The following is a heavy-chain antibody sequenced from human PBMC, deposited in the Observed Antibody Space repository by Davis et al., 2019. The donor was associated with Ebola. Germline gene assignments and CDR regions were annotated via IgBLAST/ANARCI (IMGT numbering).Heavy chain of an antibody. J-gene: IGHJ4*02. CDR1: GFTVSSNY. Sequence: GESPKTPCAAPGFTVSSNYMSWVRQAPGKGLEWVSVIYSGGSTYYADSVKGRFTISRDNSKNTLYLQMNSLRAEDTAVYYCAKGRPHYFDYWGQGTLVTVSS. CDR3: AKGRPHYFDY. V-gene: IGHV3-53*01. CDR2: IYSGGST.